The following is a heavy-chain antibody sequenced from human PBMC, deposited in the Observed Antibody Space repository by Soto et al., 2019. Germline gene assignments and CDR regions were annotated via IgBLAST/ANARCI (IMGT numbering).Heavy chain of an antibody. D-gene: IGHD6-19*01. Sequence: GGSKRHSYAASGLNFSSFAMSLVRQKQGKGLEWVSAISGSGGSTYYADSVKGRFTISRDNSKNTLYLQMDSLRAEDTAVYYCAKIAVAGYYYYGMDVWGQGTTVTVSS. CDR3: AKIAVAGYYYYGMDV. J-gene: IGHJ6*02. CDR1: GLNFSSFA. CDR2: ISGSGGST. V-gene: IGHV3-23*01.